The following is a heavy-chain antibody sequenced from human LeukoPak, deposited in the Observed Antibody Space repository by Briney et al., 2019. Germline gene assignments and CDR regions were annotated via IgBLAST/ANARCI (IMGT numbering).Heavy chain of an antibody. CDR3: ARGPPWELHDY. CDR2: INAGNGNT. D-gene: IGHD1-26*01. J-gene: IGHJ4*02. CDR1: GYTFTSYA. Sequence: ASVKVSCKASGYTFTSYAMHWVRQAPGQRLEWMGWINAGNGNTKYSQKFQGRVTITRDTSASTAYMELGSLRSEDTAVYYCARGPPWELHDYWGQGTLVTVSS. V-gene: IGHV1-3*01.